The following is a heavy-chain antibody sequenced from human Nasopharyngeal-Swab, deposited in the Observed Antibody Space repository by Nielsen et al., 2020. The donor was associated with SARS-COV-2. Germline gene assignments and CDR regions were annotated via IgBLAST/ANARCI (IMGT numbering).Heavy chain of an antibody. V-gene: IGHV1-3*01. D-gene: IGHD3-16*02. CDR3: ASGGAGGVIVTYYFDY. J-gene: IGHJ4*02. CDR2: INAGNGNT. Sequence: WVRQAPGQRLGWMGWINAGNGNTKYSQKFQGRVTITRDTSASTAYMELSSLRSEDTAVYYCASGGAGGVIVTYYFDYWGQGTLVTVSS.